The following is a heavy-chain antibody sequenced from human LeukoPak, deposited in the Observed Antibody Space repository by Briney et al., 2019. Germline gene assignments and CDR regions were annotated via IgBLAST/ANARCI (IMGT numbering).Heavy chain of an antibody. V-gene: IGHV3-23*01. CDR2: ISGSGGST. Sequence: PGGSLRLSCAASGFTFTSYAMSWVRQAPGKGLEWVSAISGSGGSTYYADSVKGRFTISRDNSKNTLYLQMNSLRAEDTAVYYCAKTRIMITFGGVGDWGQGTLVTVSS. J-gene: IGHJ4*02. CDR1: GFTFTSYA. D-gene: IGHD3-16*01. CDR3: AKTRIMITFGGVGD.